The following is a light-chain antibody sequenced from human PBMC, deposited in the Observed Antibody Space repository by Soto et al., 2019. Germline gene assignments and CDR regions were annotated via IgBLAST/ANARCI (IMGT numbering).Light chain of an antibody. V-gene: IGKV1-9*01. CDR2: LAS. Sequence: DIQMTQSPSFLSASLGDRVTITCLASQGIGSYLAWYQQKPGKAPKLLIYLASTLQSGVPSRFSGSGSGTDFTLTISSLHPEDFATYYCQQLNSYPITFGQGTRLEI. J-gene: IGKJ5*01. CDR3: QQLNSYPIT. CDR1: QGIGSY.